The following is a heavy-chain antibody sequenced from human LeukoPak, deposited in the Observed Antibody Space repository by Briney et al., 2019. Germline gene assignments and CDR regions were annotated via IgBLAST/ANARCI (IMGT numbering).Heavy chain of an antibody. CDR1: GFTFSSYW. Sequence: GGSLRLSCAASGFTFSSYWMHWVRRAPGKGLVWVSRINSDGSSTSYADSVKGRLTISRDNAKNTLYLQMNSLRAEDTAVYYCARDPAAAVWFDPWGQGTLVTVSS. CDR2: INSDGSST. V-gene: IGHV3-74*01. J-gene: IGHJ5*02. CDR3: ARDPAAAVWFDP. D-gene: IGHD6-13*01.